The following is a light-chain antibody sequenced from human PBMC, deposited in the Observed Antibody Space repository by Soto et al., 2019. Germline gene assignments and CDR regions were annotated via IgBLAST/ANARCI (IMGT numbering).Light chain of an antibody. J-gene: IGKJ1*01. V-gene: IGKV3-11*01. CDR3: QQYGSSGT. Sequence: EIVLTQSPATLSLSPGERATLSCRASQSISTSLASYQQKPGQAPSLLILDASKRATGIPARFSGSGSGTDFTLTISRLEPEDFAVYYCQQYGSSGTFGQGTKVDIK. CDR1: QSISTS. CDR2: DAS.